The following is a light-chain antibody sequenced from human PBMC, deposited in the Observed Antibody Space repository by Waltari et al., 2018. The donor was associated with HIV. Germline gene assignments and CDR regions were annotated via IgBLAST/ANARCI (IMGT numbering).Light chain of an antibody. V-gene: IGKV3-11*01. CDR2: DSS. J-gene: IGKJ4*01. CDR3: QQRSNWLT. Sequence: EIVLTQSPATLSLSPGETATPSCRASQSVAGYLAWYQQKPGQPPRLLIYDSSNRATGIPARFSGSGSASEYTLTISSLEPEDFAVYYCQQRSNWLTFGEGTKVEI. CDR1: QSVAGY.